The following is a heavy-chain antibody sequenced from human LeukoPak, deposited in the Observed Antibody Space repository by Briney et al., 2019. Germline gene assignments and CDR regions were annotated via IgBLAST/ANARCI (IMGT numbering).Heavy chain of an antibody. CDR2: ISGSGGSI. V-gene: IGHV3-23*01. J-gene: IGHJ3*02. Sequence: GGSLRLSCAASGFTFSSYAMSWVRQAPGKGLEWVSAISGSGGSIYYADSVKGRFTISRDNAKNSLYLQMNSLRAEDTAVYYCARDGLCSGGSCYGFNAFDIWGQGTMVTVSS. CDR3: ARDGLCSGGSCYGFNAFDI. CDR1: GFTFSSYA. D-gene: IGHD2-15*01.